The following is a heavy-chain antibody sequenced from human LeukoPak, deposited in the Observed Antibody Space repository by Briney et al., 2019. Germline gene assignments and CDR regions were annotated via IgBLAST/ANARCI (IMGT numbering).Heavy chain of an antibody. CDR2: ISYDGSNK. Sequence: GGSLRLSCAASGFTFSSHGMHWVRQAPGKGLEWVAVISYDGSNKYYADSVKGRFTISRDNSKNTLYLQMNSLRAEDTAVYYCAKDSERYCSSTSCYPFDYWGQGTLVTVSS. CDR3: AKDSERYCSSTSCYPFDY. V-gene: IGHV3-30*18. J-gene: IGHJ4*02. CDR1: GFTFSSHG. D-gene: IGHD2-2*01.